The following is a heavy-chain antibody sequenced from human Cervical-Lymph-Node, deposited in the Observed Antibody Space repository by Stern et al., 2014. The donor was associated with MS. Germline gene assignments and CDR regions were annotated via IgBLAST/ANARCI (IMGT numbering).Heavy chain of an antibody. CDR2: IWNDGNNK. CDR1: GFILSDSG. V-gene: IGHV3-33*01. CDR3: ARDRDSSGYYWGYEAFDI. Sequence: QVQLVESGGGVVQPGRSLRLSCAATGFILSDSGMHWVRQAPGKGLEWVAVIWNDGNNKYYVESVKGRFTISRDESQNTLYLQMNSLRAEDTAVYYCARDRDSSGYYWGYEAFDIWGQGTMVTVSS. J-gene: IGHJ3*02. D-gene: IGHD3-22*01.